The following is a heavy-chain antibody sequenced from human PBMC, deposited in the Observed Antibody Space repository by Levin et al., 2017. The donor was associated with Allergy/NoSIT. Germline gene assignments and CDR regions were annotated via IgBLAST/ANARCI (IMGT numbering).Heavy chain of an antibody. CDR1: GFTFSSYG. CDR2: ISNDGSNK. V-gene: IGHV3-30*03. D-gene: IGHD3-10*01. Sequence: GGSLRLSCAASGFTFSSYGMHWVRQAPGKGLEWVAVISNDGSNKYYGDSVKGRFTISRDNSKNTLYLQMNSLRAEDTAVYYCARNRYYASGSQLQFLEYWGQGILVTVSS. J-gene: IGHJ4*02. CDR3: ARNRYYASGSQLQFLEY.